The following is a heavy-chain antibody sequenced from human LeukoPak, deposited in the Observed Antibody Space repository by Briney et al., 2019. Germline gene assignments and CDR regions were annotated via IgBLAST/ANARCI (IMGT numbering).Heavy chain of an antibody. CDR3: ARGKGGIAARGYFDY. CDR2: INHSGST. D-gene: IGHD6-6*01. J-gene: IGHJ4*02. V-gene: IGHV4-34*01. Sequence: SETLSLTCAVYGGSFSGYYWSWIRQPPGKGLEWIGEINHSGSTNYNPSLKGRVTISVDTSKNQFSLKLSSVTAADTAVYYCARGKGGIAARGYFDYWGQGTLVTVSS. CDR1: GGSFSGYY.